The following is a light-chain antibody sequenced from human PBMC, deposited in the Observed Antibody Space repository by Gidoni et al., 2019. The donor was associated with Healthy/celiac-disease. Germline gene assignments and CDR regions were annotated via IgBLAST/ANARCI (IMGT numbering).Light chain of an antibody. V-gene: IGLV3-9*01. CDR1: NIGSKN. CDR3: QVWDSSTVV. J-gene: IGLJ2*01. CDR2: RDS. Sequence: SYELTQPLSVSVALGQTARITCGGNNIGSKNVHWYQQKPGQAPVLVIYRDSNRPPGIPEPFSGSNSGNTATLTSSRAQAGDEADYYCQVWDSSTVVFGGGTKLTVL.